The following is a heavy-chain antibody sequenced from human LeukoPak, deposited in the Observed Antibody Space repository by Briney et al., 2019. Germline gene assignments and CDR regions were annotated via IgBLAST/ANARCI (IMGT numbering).Heavy chain of an antibody. CDR1: GGSFSGYY. V-gene: IGHV4-34*01. J-gene: IGHJ3*02. CDR2: INHSRST. D-gene: IGHD3-22*01. CDR3: ARDRSSGDAFDI. Sequence: SETLSLTCAVYGGSFSGYYWSWIRQPPGKGLEWIGEINHSRSTNYNPSLKSRVTISVDTSKNQFSLKLSSVTAADTAVYYCARDRSSGDAFDIWGQGTMVTVSS.